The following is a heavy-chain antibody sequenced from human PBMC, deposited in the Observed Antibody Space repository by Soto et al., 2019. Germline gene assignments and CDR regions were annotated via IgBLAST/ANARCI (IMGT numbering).Heavy chain of an antibody. D-gene: IGHD6-13*01. Sequence: VGSLRLSCAASGFTFSSYAMSWVRQAPGKGLEWVSAISGSGGSTYYADSVKGRFTISRDNSKNTLYLQMNSLRAEDTAVYYCAKASIAAAGYPDYYYGMDVWGQGTTVTVSS. CDR1: GFTFSSYA. J-gene: IGHJ6*02. CDR2: ISGSGGST. CDR3: AKASIAAAGYPDYYYGMDV. V-gene: IGHV3-23*01.